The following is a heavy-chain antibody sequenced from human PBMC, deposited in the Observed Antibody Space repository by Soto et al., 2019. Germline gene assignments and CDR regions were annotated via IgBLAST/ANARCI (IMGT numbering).Heavy chain of an antibody. D-gene: IGHD3-10*01. J-gene: IGHJ4*02. CDR3: AKDLVRSTVLTRGLCDF. CDR2: ISGSGGST. Sequence: GEALLVSWAASGFTFSSYAMSWVRQAPGKGLEWVSAISGSGGSTYYADSVKGRFTISRDNSKNTLYLQMNSLRAEDTAGYYCAKDLVRSTVLTRGLCDFCSQRTPVRVSS. V-gene: IGHV3-23*01. CDR1: GFTFSSYA.